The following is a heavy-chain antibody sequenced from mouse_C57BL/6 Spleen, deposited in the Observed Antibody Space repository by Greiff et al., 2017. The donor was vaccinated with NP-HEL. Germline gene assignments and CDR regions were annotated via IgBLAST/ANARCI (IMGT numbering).Heavy chain of an antibody. D-gene: IGHD1-1*01. CDR3: ARGGYDCGSSSYFDD. CDR1: GYTFTSYW. V-gene: IGHV1-61*01. J-gene: IGHJ2*01. Sequence: QVQLQQPGAELVRPGSSVKLSCKASGYTFTSYWMDWVKQRPGQGLEWIGNIYPSDGGTHYNQKFKDKATLPVDKSSSTAYMQLRSLTSEDSAVYDYARGGYDCGSSSYFDDWGKGTTLTVSS. CDR2: IYPSDGGT.